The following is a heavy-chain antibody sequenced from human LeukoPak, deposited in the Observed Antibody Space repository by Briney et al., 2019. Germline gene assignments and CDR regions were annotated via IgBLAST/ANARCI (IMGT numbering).Heavy chain of an antibody. CDR2: IYYSGST. CDR3: ARGNYYDSSETDFDY. Sequence: SETLSLTCTVSGGSISSYYWSWIRQPPGKGLEWIGYIYYSGSTNYNPSLKSRVTISVDTSKNQFSLKLSSVTAADTAVYYCARGNYYDSSETDFDYWGQGTLVTVSS. V-gene: IGHV4-59*01. CDR1: GGSISSYY. D-gene: IGHD3-22*01. J-gene: IGHJ4*02.